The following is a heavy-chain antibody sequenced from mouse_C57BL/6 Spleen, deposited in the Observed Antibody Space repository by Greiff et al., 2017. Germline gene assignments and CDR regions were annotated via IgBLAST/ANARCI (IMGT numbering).Heavy chain of an antibody. V-gene: IGHV1-50*01. D-gene: IGHD1-1*01. CDR2: IDPSDSYT. CDR1: GYTFTSYW. CDR3: ARLCYYGSSSFDY. J-gene: IGHJ2*01. Sequence: QVQLQQPGAELVKPGASVKLSCKASGYTFTSYWMQWVKQRPGQGLEWIGEIDPSDSYTNYNQKFKGKATLTVDTSSSTAYMQLSSLTSEDSAVYYCARLCYYGSSSFDYWGQGTTLTVSS.